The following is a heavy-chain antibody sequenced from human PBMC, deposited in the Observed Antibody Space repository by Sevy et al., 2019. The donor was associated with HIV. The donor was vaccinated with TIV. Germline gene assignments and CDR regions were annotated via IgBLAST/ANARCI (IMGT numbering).Heavy chain of an antibody. CDR2: INPNTGGT. CDR1: GYTFTGAY. J-gene: IGHJ5*02. Sequence: ASVKVSCKASGYTFTGAYLNWVRQAPGQGLEWMGRINPNTGGTNYAQKFQGRVIMTGDTATNTAYMDLSSLTSDDTALYYCATWDSGGYFFAHWGQRTLVTVSS. V-gene: IGHV1-2*06. CDR3: ATWDSGGYFFAH. D-gene: IGHD3-22*01.